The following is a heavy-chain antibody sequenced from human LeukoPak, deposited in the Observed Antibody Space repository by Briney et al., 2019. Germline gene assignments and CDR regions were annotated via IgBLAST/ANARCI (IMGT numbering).Heavy chain of an antibody. CDR1: GFTLSSYT. D-gene: IGHD3-10*01. CDR2: ISVSGNT. CDR3: ARVSSVANHFDY. V-gene: IGHV3-66*01. J-gene: IGHJ4*02. Sequence: GGSLRLSCAASGFTLSSYTMSWVRQAPGKGLEWASAISVSGNTYHADSVKGRFTISRDNSKNTLYLQMNSLRAEDTAVYYCARVSSVANHFDYWGQGTLVTVSS.